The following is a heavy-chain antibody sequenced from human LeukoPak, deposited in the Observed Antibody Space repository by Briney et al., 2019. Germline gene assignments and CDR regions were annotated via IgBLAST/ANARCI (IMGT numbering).Heavy chain of an antibody. J-gene: IGHJ4*02. CDR3: ARDCGHQAWDFDY. V-gene: IGHV1-46*01. CDR1: GYTFTSYY. D-gene: IGHD2-21*01. Sequence: GASVKVSCKASGYTFTSYYVHWVRQAPGQGLEWMGIINPSGGSTSYAQKFQGRVTMTRDTSTSTVYMELSSLRSEDAAVYYCARDCGHQAWDFDYWGQGTLVTVSS. CDR2: INPSGGST.